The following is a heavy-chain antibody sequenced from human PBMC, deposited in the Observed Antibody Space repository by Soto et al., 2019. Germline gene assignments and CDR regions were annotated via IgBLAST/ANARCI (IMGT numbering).Heavy chain of an antibody. CDR1: GYTFTSYG. J-gene: IGHJ6*02. V-gene: IGHV1-18*01. D-gene: IGHD2-2*01. Sequence: ASVKVSCKASGYTFTSYGISWVRQAPGQGLEWMGWISAYNGNTNYAQKLQGRVTMTTDTSTSTAYMGLRSLRSDDTAVYYCARDRCSSTSCYQPDYYYYGMDVWGQGTTVTVSS. CDR2: ISAYNGNT. CDR3: ARDRCSSTSCYQPDYYYYGMDV.